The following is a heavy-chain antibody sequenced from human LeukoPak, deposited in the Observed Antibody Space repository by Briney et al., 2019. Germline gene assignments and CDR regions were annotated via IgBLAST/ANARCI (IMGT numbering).Heavy chain of an antibody. D-gene: IGHD3-9*01. CDR1: GFTFSSYW. V-gene: IGHV3-7*01. Sequence: PGGSLRLSCVASGFTFSSYWMSWVRQAPGKGLEWVANIKQDGSEKYYVDSVKGRFTISRDNAKNSLYLQMNSLRAEDTAVYYCARLGILTGYYYYYYGMDVWGQGTTVTVSS. CDR2: IKQDGSEK. J-gene: IGHJ6*02. CDR3: ARLGILTGYYYYYYGMDV.